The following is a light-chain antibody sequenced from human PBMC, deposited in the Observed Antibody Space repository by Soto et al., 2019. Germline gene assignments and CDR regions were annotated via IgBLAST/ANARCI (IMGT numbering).Light chain of an antibody. Sequence: QAVVTQESSFSVSPGGTVTLTCGLISGSVSTANNPNWYQQTPGLAPRTLIYSTSTRSSGVPDRFSGSILGNKAALTITGAQADHESDYYCALFMGNGISVFGTGTKLTVL. CDR1: SGSVSTANN. J-gene: IGLJ1*01. V-gene: IGLV8-61*01. CDR2: STS. CDR3: ALFMGNGISV.